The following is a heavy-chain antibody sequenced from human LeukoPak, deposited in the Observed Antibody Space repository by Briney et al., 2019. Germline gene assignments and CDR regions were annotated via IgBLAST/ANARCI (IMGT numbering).Heavy chain of an antibody. Sequence: PGGSLRLSCTASGFTFSSYSMNWVRQAPGKGLEWVSYISSSSSTIYYADSVKGRFTISRDNAKNSLYLQMNSLRAEDTAVYYCARVPGVVVTAMIHFDYWGQGTLVTVSS. CDR3: ARVPGVVVTAMIHFDY. CDR2: ISSSSSTI. CDR1: GFTFSSYS. D-gene: IGHD2-21*02. J-gene: IGHJ4*02. V-gene: IGHV3-48*01.